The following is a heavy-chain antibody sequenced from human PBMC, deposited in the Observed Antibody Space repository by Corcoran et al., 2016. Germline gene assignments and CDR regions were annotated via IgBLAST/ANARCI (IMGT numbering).Heavy chain of an antibody. Sequence: QVQLQQWGAGLLKPSETLSLTCAVYGGSFSGYYWSWIRQPPGKGLEWIGEINHSGSTNYNPSLKSRVTISVDTSKNQFSLKLSSVTAADTAVYYGARGLQPNAISIVYWGQGALVTVSS. D-gene: IGHD2-8*01. CDR2: INHSGST. CDR1: GGSFSGYY. CDR3: ARGLQPNAISIVY. J-gene: IGHJ4*02. V-gene: IGHV4-34*01.